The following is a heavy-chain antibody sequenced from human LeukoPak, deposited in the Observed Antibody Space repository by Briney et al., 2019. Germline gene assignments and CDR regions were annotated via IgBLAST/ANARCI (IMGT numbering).Heavy chain of an antibody. D-gene: IGHD3-22*01. CDR1: GFTFRIFG. Sequence: WGSLRLSCAASGFTFRIFGLNWVRQAPGKWPEWVSTINDRGIATYYADSVKGRFTISRDNARNSLYLQMNGLRVEDTAVYYCARGPYDSSGHRFDYWGQGTLVTVSS. V-gene: IGHV3-48*04. J-gene: IGHJ4*02. CDR3: ARGPYDSSGHRFDY. CDR2: INDRGIAT.